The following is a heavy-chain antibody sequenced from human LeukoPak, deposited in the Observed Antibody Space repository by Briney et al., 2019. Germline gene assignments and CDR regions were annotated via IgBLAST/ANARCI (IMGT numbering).Heavy chain of an antibody. CDR3: ARLPPLDIVATIRDWFDP. CDR1: GGSISNYY. V-gene: IGHV4-59*04. Sequence: SETLSLTCTVSGGSISNYYWSWIRQPPGKGLEWIGSIYYSGSTYYNPSLKSRVTISVDTSKNQFSLKLSSVTAADTAVYYCARLPPLDIVATIRDWFDPWGQGTLVTVSS. J-gene: IGHJ5*02. D-gene: IGHD5-12*01. CDR2: IYYSGST.